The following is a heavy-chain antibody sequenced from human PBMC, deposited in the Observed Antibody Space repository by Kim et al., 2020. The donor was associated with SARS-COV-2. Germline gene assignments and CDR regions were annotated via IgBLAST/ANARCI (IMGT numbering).Heavy chain of an antibody. Sequence: SETLSLTCTVSGGSISSGGYYWSWIRQHPGKGLEWIGYIYYSGITYYNPSLKSRVTISVDTSKNQFSLKLSSVTAADTAVYYCARGGYKDWFDPWGQGTLVTVSS. CDR1: GGSISSGGYY. J-gene: IGHJ5*02. D-gene: IGHD5-18*01. V-gene: IGHV4-31*03. CDR2: IYYSGIT. CDR3: ARGGYKDWFDP.